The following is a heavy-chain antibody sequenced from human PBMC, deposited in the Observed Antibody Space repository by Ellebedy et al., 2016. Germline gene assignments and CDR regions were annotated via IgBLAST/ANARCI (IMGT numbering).Heavy chain of an antibody. D-gene: IGHD3-9*01. Sequence: GESLKISXAASGFTFSSYSMNWVRQAPGKGLEWVSSISSSSSYIYYADSVKGRFTISRDNAKNSLYLQMNSLRAEDTAVYYCARLCLGYYDILTGYSGGPDPAYYYYGMDVWGQGTTVTVSS. V-gene: IGHV3-21*01. J-gene: IGHJ6*02. CDR3: ARLCLGYYDILTGYSGGPDPAYYYYGMDV. CDR1: GFTFSSYS. CDR2: ISSSSSYI.